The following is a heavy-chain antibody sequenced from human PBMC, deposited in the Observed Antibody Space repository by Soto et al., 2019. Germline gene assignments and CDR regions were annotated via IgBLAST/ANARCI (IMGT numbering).Heavy chain of an antibody. Sequence: GGSLRLSCAASGFTFSSYGMHWVRQAPGKGLEWVAVIWYDGSNKYYADSVKGRFTISRDNPKNTLYLQMNSLRAEDTAVYYCARVDCSGGSCYDYYYYYGMDVWGQGTTVTVSS. CDR3: ARVDCSGGSCYDYYYYYGMDV. CDR1: GFTFSSYG. J-gene: IGHJ6*02. D-gene: IGHD2-15*01. V-gene: IGHV3-33*01. CDR2: IWYDGSNK.